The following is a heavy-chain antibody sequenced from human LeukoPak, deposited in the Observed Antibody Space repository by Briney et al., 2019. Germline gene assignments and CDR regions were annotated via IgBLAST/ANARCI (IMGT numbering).Heavy chain of an antibody. V-gene: IGHV3-23*01. J-gene: IGHJ4*02. CDR2: ISDSGGST. Sequence: PGGSLRLSCAASGFTFSCYAMSWVRQAPGQGLEWVSAISDSGGSTYYADSVKGRFTISRDNTKNSLYLQMNSLRDEDTAVYYCARDNRLSDCSIDYWGQGTLVTVSS. D-gene: IGHD2-21*02. CDR3: ARDNRLSDCSIDY. CDR1: GFTFSCYA.